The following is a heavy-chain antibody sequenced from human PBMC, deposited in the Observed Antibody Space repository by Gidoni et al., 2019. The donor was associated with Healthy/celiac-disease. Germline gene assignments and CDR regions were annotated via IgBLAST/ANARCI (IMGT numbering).Heavy chain of an antibody. V-gene: IGHV3-53*01. J-gene: IGHJ4*02. D-gene: IGHD1-1*01. CDR1: GFTVSSNY. CDR3: ARLEGGGFDY. Sequence: EVQLVESGGGLIQPGGSLRLSCAASGFTVSSNYMSWVRQAPGKGLECVSVIYSGGSTYYADSGKGRLPISRDTSKNTRYLQMNSLRAEDTAVYYCARLEGGGFDYWGQGTLVTVSS. CDR2: IYSGGST.